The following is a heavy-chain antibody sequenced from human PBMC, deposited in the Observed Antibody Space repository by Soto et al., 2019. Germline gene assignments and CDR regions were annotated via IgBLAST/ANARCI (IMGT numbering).Heavy chain of an antibody. D-gene: IGHD3-3*01. CDR1: GGTFSSYT. CDR2: IIPILGIA. V-gene: IGHV1-69*04. J-gene: IGHJ4*02. CDR3: ARDTDDFWSGYRPPFDY. Sequence: GASVKVSCKASGGTFSSYTISWVRQAPGQGLEWMGRIIPILGIANYAQKFQGRVTITANKSTSTAYMELSSLRSEGTAVYYCARDTDDFWSGYRPPFDYWGQGTLVTVSS.